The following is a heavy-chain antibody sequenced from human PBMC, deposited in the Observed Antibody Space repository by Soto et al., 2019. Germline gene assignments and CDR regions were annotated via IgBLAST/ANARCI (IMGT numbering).Heavy chain of an antibody. D-gene: IGHD5-18*01. Sequence: QVQLVQSGAEVKKPGSSVKVSCKASGGPSSSYLTSWVRQAPGQGLEWMGRIIPILGIANYAQKFQGRVTITADKSTSTAYMELSSLRSEDTAVYYCATGSDTALDYWGQGTLVTVSS. CDR3: ATGSDTALDY. J-gene: IGHJ4*02. CDR1: GGPSSSYL. CDR2: IIPILGIA. V-gene: IGHV1-69*02.